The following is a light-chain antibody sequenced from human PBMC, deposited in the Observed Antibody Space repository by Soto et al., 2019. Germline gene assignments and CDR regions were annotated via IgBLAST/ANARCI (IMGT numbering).Light chain of an antibody. CDR1: QRVSSD. Sequence: EIVMTQSPATLSVSLGERATLSCRASQRVSSDLAWYQQRPGQAPRLLIYGASTRATGIPARFSGSGSGTEFTLTISSLQSEDFALYYCQQFNNWPWTFGQGTRVEIK. CDR2: GAS. CDR3: QQFNNWPWT. V-gene: IGKV3D-15*01. J-gene: IGKJ1*01.